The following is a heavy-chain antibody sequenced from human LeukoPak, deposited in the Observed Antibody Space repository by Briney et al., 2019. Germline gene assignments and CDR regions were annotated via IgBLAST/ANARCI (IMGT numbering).Heavy chain of an antibody. CDR3: ARSTVYCGGDCYIGPLDY. CDR1: GFTFDNYW. V-gene: IGHV3-30-3*01. CDR2: ISYDGSNK. Sequence: GGSLRPSCAASGFTFDNYWMHWVRQAPGKGLEWVAVISYDGSNKYYADSVKGRFTISRDNSKNTLYLQMNSLRAEDTAVYYCARSTVYCGGDCYIGPLDYWGQGTLVTVSS. J-gene: IGHJ4*02. D-gene: IGHD2-21*02.